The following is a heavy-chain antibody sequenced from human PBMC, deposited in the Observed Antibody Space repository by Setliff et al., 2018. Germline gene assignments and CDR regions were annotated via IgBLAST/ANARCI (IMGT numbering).Heavy chain of an antibody. CDR3: ARDMTGGSWIFDS. J-gene: IGHJ4*02. D-gene: IGHD2-2*03. V-gene: IGHV3-11*04. CDR2: MSAWGTTI. CDR1: GFTIADHF. Sequence: PGGSLRLSCAASGFTIADHFMTWIRRAPGKGLEWVSYMSAWGTTIYYADSVKGRFTISRDNAKNLLYLQMNSLRAEDTAVYYCARDMTGGSWIFDSWGQGTLVTVSS.